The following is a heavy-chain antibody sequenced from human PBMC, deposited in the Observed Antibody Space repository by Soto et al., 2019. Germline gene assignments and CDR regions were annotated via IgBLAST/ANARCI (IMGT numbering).Heavy chain of an antibody. CDR3: ARGGVVPAWDSDY. J-gene: IGHJ4*02. CDR2: INPTDGST. V-gene: IGHV1-46*01. Sequence: RASVKVSCKASGYTFINYYMNWVRQAPGQGLEWMGVINPTDGSTTYAQKFQGRVTMTRDTSTSTVYMELSSLRSEDTAVYYCARGGVVPAWDSDYWGQGTLVTVSS. CDR1: GYTFINYY. D-gene: IGHD3-3*01.